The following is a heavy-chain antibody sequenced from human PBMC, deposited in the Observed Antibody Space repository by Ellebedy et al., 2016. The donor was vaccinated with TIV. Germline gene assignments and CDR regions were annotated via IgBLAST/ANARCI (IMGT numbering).Heavy chain of an antibody. J-gene: IGHJ3*02. CDR1: GFNFIIYP. Sequence: GGSLRLSXVASGFNFIIYPMHWVRQAPGKGLEWVALTAYDADDKFYADSVKGRFTVSRDNFKNMAYLQMNTLRVEDTAVYYCARDGSTSYGGPLDIWGQGTTITVTS. CDR2: TAYDADDK. D-gene: IGHD6-13*01. V-gene: IGHV3-30*04. CDR3: ARDGSTSYGGPLDI.